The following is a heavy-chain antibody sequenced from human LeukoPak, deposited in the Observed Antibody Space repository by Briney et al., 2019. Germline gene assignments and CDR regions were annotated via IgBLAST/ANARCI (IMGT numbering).Heavy chain of an antibody. CDR2: MNPNSGNT. Sequence: ASVKVSCKASGYTFTSYDINWVRQATGQGLEWMGWMNPNSGNTGYAQKLQGRVTITRNTSISTAYMELSSLRSEDTAVYYCVVGAYYDSSGHDYWGQGTLVTVSS. J-gene: IGHJ4*02. CDR3: VVGAYYDSSGHDY. CDR1: GYTFTSYD. D-gene: IGHD3-22*01. V-gene: IGHV1-8*03.